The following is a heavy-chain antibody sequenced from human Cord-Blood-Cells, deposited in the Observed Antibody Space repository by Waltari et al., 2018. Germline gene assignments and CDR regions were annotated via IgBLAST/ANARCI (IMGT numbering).Heavy chain of an antibody. CDR2: IIPIFGTA. CDR3: ARSMAATKNYYYGMDV. D-gene: IGHD1-26*01. V-gene: IGHV1-69*01. Sequence: QVQLVQSGAEVKKPGSSVKVSCKASGGTFSSYAISWGRQAPGQGLEWMGGIIPIFGTANYAQKFQGRVTITADESTSTAYMELSSLRSEDTAVYYCARSMAATKNYYYGMDVWGQGTTVTVSS. CDR1: GGTFSSYA. J-gene: IGHJ6*02.